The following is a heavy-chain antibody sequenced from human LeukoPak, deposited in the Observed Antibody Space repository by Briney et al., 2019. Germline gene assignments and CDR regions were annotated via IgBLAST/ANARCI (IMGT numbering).Heavy chain of an antibody. V-gene: IGHV1-69*13. J-gene: IGHJ4*02. D-gene: IGHD2-2*01. CDR1: GAAFSDFA. CDR2: IIPVFGSA. Sequence: SVEVSCKTFGAAFSDFAISWVRQAPGQGLEWMGGIIPVFGSATYAQKFQDRVTITADESTSTAYMELSSLRSEDTAFFYCARGGVVPAAPYYFDYWGQGTLVTVSS. CDR3: ARGGVVPAAPYYFDY.